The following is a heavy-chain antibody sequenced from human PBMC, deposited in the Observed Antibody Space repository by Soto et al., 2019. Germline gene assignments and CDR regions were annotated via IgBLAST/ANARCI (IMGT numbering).Heavy chain of an antibody. D-gene: IGHD3-10*01. CDR3: TRDHYYYGSGSDYHFDY. Sequence: QVQLVQSGAEVKKPGASVKVSCKASGYTFTSYAMHWVRQAPGQRLEWMGWINAGNGNTKYSQKFQGRVTITRDTSTSTAYTKLSSLRSEDTAVYYCTRDHYYYGSGSDYHFDYWGQGTLVTVSS. CDR1: GYTFTSYA. CDR2: INAGNGNT. J-gene: IGHJ4*02. V-gene: IGHV1-3*01.